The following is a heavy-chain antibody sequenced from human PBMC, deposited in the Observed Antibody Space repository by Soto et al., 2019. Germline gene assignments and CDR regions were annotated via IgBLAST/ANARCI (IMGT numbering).Heavy chain of an antibody. CDR3: ARDSGSTAWFDP. CDR2: ISTSSTYI. J-gene: IGHJ5*02. CDR1: GFTFSTYN. Sequence: EVQLVESGGGLVKLGGSLRLSCAASGFTFSTYNMNWVRQAPGKGLEWVSSISTSSTYIYYADSVKGRFTISRDNAKNSLYLQMNSLRVEDTALYYCARDSGSTAWFDPWGQGTVGTVAS. V-gene: IGHV3-21*01. D-gene: IGHD1-26*01.